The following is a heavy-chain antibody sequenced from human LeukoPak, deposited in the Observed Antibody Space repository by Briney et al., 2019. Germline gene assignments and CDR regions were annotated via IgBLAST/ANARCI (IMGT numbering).Heavy chain of an antibody. J-gene: IGHJ4*02. CDR2: MSGSGGST. V-gene: IGHV3-23*01. Sequence: QPGGSLRLSCAASGFTFSSYAMSWVRQAPGKGLEWVSAMSGSGGSTYYADSVKGRFTISRDNSKNTLYLQMNSLRAEDTAVYYCAKDGYYYGSGSYSYWGQGTLVTVSS. CDR1: GFTFSSYA. CDR3: AKDGYYYGSGSYSY. D-gene: IGHD3-10*01.